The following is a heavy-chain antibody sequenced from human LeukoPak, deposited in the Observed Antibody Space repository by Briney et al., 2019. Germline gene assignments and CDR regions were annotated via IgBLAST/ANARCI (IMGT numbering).Heavy chain of an antibody. V-gene: IGHV3-21*01. CDR2: ISSSSSYI. J-gene: IGHJ4*02. D-gene: IGHD2-2*01. CDR1: GFTFDDYA. CDR3: ARTPSSTYLDY. Sequence: GGSLRLSCTASGFTFDDYAMHWVRQAPGKGLEWVSSISSSSSYIYYADSVKGRFTISRDNAKNSLYLQMNSLRAEDTAVYYCARTPSSTYLDYWGQGTLVTVSS.